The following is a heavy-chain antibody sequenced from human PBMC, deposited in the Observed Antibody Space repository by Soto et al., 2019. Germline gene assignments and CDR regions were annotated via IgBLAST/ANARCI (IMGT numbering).Heavy chain of an antibody. V-gene: IGHV3-23*01. CDR3: ARLYYDYV. CDR2: ISGSGGST. Sequence: LRLSCAASGFTFSSYAMSWVRQAPGKGLEWVSAISGSGGSTYYADSVKGRFTISRDDPENSLYLQMNSLRDEDTATYYCARLYYDYVWGQGTTVTVSS. CDR1: GFTFSSYA. D-gene: IGHD3-3*01. J-gene: IGHJ6*02.